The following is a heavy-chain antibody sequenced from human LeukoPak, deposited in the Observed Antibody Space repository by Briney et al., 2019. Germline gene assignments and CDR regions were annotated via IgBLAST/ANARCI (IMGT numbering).Heavy chain of an antibody. D-gene: IGHD6-13*01. V-gene: IGHV1-69*04. CDR1: GGTFSSYA. Sequence: ASVKVSCKASGGTFSSYAISWVRQAPGQGLEWMGRIIPILGIANYAQKFQGRVTITADKSTSTAYMELSSLRSEDTAVYYCARGKAGIAAAGTNFDYWGQGTLVTVSS. J-gene: IGHJ4*02. CDR2: IIPILGIA. CDR3: ARGKAGIAAAGTNFDY.